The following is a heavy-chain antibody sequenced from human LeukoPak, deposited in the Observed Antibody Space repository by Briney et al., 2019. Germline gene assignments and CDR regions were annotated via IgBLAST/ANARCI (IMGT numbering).Heavy chain of an antibody. V-gene: IGHV4-39*01. Sequence: PSETLSLTCTVSGGSISSGGYYWSWIRQHPGKGLEWIGYIYYSGSTYYNPSLKSRVTISVDTSKNQFSLKLSSVTAADTAVYYCARHRVPFILERPYNWFDPWGQGTLVTVSS. CDR3: ARHRVPFILERPYNWFDP. D-gene: IGHD3-3*01. CDR2: IYYSGST. J-gene: IGHJ5*02. CDR1: GGSISSGGYY.